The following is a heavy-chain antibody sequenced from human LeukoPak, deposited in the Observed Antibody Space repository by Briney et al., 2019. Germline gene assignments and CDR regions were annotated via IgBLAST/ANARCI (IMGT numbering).Heavy chain of an antibody. V-gene: IGHV3-11*04. CDR1: GFTLRNYA. D-gene: IGHD6-6*01. Sequence: GGSLRLSCAASGFTLRNYAMSWIRQAPGKGLEWVSYISSSGSTIYYADSVKGRFTISRDNAKNSLYLQMNSLRAEDTAVYYCARGAARRPYYMDVWGKGTTVTVSS. CDR3: ARGAARRPYYMDV. J-gene: IGHJ6*03. CDR2: ISSSGSTI.